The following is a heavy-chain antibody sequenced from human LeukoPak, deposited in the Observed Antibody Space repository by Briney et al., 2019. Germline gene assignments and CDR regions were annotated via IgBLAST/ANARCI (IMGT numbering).Heavy chain of an antibody. Sequence: GGSLRLSCAASGFTVSSNYMSWVRQAPGKGLEWVSSISSSSSYIYYADSVKGRFTISRDNAKNSLYLQMNSLRAEDTAVYYCARDFDYYDSSGPSWGYYFDYWGQGTLVTVSS. CDR1: GFTVSSNY. J-gene: IGHJ4*02. D-gene: IGHD3-22*01. CDR2: ISSSSSYI. CDR3: ARDFDYYDSSGPSWGYYFDY. V-gene: IGHV3-21*01.